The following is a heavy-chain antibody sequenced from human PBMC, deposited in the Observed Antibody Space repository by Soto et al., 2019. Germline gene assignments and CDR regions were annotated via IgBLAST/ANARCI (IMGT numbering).Heavy chain of an antibody. CDR2: ISGTSDYI. CDR1: GFTFSISS. Sequence: GGSLRLSCAASGFTFSISSMNWVRQAPGKGLEWVSSISGTSDYISYADSVKGRFTISRDNAKNSLYLQMNSLRAEDTAVYFCARDPSYYGSGSYYYFDYWGQGALVTVSSGKPTSFGSTLKASDTAMYYCARFGGPGLSHNWFDSWGQGTLVTVSS. J-gene: IGHJ5*01. D-gene: IGHD3-10*01. V-gene: IGHV3-21*01. CDR3: ARDPSYYGSGSYYYFDYWGQGALVTVSSGKPTSFGSTLKASDTAMYYCARFGGPGLSHNWFDS.